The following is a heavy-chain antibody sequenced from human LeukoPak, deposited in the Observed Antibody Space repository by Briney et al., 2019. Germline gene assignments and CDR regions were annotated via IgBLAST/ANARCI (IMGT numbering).Heavy chain of an antibody. D-gene: IGHD6-13*01. Sequence: SETLSLTCAVYGGSFSGYNWSWTRQPPGKGLEWIGEINHSGSTNYNPSLKSRVTISVDTSKNQFSLKLSSVTAADTAVYYCARGQQLVPIDYWGQGTLVTVSS. CDR2: INHSGST. V-gene: IGHV4-34*01. CDR3: ARGQQLVPIDY. J-gene: IGHJ4*02. CDR1: GGSFSGYN.